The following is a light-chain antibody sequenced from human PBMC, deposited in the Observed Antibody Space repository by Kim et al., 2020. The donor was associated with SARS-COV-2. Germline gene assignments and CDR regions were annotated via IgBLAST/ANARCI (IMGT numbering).Light chain of an antibody. V-gene: IGLV2-14*04. CDR2: GVS. CDR1: SSDVGRYNY. Sequence: QSSTIACTGTSSDVGRYNYVSWYQQHPGNAPKLMIYGVSKRPSGISNRFSGSKSGNTASLTISGLQAEDEADYYCTSYTSSNDWVFGGGTQLTVL. J-gene: IGLJ3*02. CDR3: TSYTSSNDWV.